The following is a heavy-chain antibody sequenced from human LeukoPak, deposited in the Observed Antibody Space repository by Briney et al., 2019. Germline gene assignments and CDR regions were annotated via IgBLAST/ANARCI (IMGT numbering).Heavy chain of an antibody. CDR2: INPNSGGT. D-gene: IGHD2-15*01. V-gene: IGHV1-2*04. CDR1: GYTFTGYY. CDR3: ARGYCSGGSCYGWFDP. Sequence: ASVKVSCKASGYTFTGYYMHWVRQAPGQGLEWMGWINPNSGGTNYAQKFQGWVTITRDTSISTAYMELSRLRSDDTAVYYCARGYCSGGSCYGWFDPWGQGTLVTVSS. J-gene: IGHJ5*02.